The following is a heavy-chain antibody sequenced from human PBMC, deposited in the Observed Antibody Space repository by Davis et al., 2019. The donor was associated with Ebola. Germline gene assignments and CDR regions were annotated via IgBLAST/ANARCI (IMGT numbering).Heavy chain of an antibody. CDR1: GFIFRNYV. D-gene: IGHD3-9*01. Sequence: GESLKISCETSGFIFRNYVMSWVRQAPGKGLEWVSTFGTVGDTYYADSVKGRFAMSRDNSKNTLYLQMNSLRTEDTAVYYCAKVYLDWLLYVYYGMDVWGQGTTVTVSS. CDR3: AKVYLDWLLYVYYGMDV. CDR2: FGTVGDT. J-gene: IGHJ6*02. V-gene: IGHV3-23*01.